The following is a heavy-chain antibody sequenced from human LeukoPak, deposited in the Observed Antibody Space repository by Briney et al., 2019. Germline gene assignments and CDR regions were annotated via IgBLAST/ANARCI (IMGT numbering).Heavy chain of an antibody. J-gene: IGHJ3*02. V-gene: IGHV1-46*01. D-gene: IGHD1-26*01. Sequence: ASVKVSCKAPGYTFTSYFMHWVRQAPGQGLEWMGIINPSGGSTSYAQNFQGRVTMTRDMSTSTVYMELSSLRSEDTAVYFCARDRGQHAFDIWGQGTMVTVSS. CDR1: GYTFTSYF. CDR3: ARDRGQHAFDI. CDR2: INPSGGST.